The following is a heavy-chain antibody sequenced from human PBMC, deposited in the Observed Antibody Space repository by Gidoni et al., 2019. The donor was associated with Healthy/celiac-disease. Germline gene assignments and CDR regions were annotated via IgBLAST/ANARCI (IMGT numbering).Heavy chain of an antibody. CDR2: ISSSGSTI. Sequence: QVPLVASGGGLVKPGGSLRLSCAASGFTFSDYYMRWIRQATGKGLEWGSYISSSGSTIYYADSVKGRFTISRDNAKNSLYLQMNSLRAEDTAVYYCARDEGSDAFDIWGQGTMVTVSS. J-gene: IGHJ3*02. CDR1: GFTFSDYY. CDR3: ARDEGSDAFDI. V-gene: IGHV3-11*01.